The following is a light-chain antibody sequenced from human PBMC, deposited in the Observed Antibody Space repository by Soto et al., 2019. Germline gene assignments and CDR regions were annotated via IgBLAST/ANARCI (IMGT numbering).Light chain of an antibody. CDR2: DVS. CDR1: SSDVGSYNY. Sequence: QSALTQPRSVSGSPGQSVAISCTGTSSDVGSYNYVSWYQQHPGRAPKLMIYDVSERPSGVPDRFSASKSGYAASLTISGLQAGDEADYYCSSYAGSKMVIFGGGTKLTVL. CDR3: SSYAGSKMVI. V-gene: IGLV2-11*01. J-gene: IGLJ2*01.